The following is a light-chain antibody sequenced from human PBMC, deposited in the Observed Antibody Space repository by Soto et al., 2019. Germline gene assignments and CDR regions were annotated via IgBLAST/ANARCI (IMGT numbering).Light chain of an antibody. CDR1: QSVTSY. V-gene: IGKV3-20*01. J-gene: IGKJ1*01. CDR3: QQYGRSRT. Sequence: EIVLTQSPATLSLSPGERATLSCRASQSVTSYLAWYQQRPGQAPRLLINDASRRATGIPDRFSGSGSGTVFTLTISRLEPEDFAVYYCQQYGRSRTFGQGTKVDIK. CDR2: DAS.